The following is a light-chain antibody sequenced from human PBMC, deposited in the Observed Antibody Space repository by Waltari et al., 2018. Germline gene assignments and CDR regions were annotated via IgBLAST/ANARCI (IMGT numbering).Light chain of an antibody. CDR3: SSYTSSSKGV. CDR2: EVS. V-gene: IGLV2-14*01. J-gene: IGLJ2*01. Sequence: QSDLTQPASVSGSPGQSITISCTGTSSDVGGYNYVSWYQQHPGKAPKLMIYEVSNRPSGVTNLFSGSKAGTTASLTIYGLQAEDEADYYCSSYTSSSKGVFGGGTKLTVL. CDR1: SSDVGGYNY.